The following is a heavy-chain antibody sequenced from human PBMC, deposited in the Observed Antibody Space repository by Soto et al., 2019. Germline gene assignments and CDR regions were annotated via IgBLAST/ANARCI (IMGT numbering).Heavy chain of an antibody. Sequence: GGSLRLSCAASGFTFSSYAMSWVRQAPGKGLEWVSAISGSGGSTYYADSVKGRFTISRDNSKNTLYLQMNSLRAEDTAVYYCATRNDYKWARYYFDYWGQGTLVTVSS. CDR3: ATRNDYKWARYYFDY. CDR2: ISGSGGST. V-gene: IGHV3-23*01. D-gene: IGHD4-4*01. J-gene: IGHJ4*02. CDR1: GFTFSSYA.